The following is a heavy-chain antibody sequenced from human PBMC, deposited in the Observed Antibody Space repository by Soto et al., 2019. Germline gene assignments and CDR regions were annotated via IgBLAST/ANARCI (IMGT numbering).Heavy chain of an antibody. V-gene: IGHV3-11*01. CDR3: ARDHDSSGKIHYDYGMDV. J-gene: IGHJ6*02. D-gene: IGHD3-22*01. CDR2: ISGSGSII. Sequence: QVQLEESGGGLVKPGGSLRLSCTASGFNFRDYYFNWIRRAPGKGLEWVSYISGSGSIIYYADSVKGRFTISRDNAKNSVYLQMNSLRDEDKAVYYCARDHDSSGKIHYDYGMDVWGQGTTVTVS. CDR1: GFNFRDYY.